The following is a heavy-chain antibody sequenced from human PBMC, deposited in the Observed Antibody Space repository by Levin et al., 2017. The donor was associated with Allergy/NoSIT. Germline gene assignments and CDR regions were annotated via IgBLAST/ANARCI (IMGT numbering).Heavy chain of an antibody. Sequence: SETLSLTCTVSGGSISSSSYYWGWIRQPPGKGLEWIGSIYYSGSTYYNPSLKSRVTISVDTSKNQFSLKLSSVTAADTAVYYCARRRSGWYFVYWGQGTLVTVSS. CDR1: GGSISSSSYY. CDR2: IYYSGST. J-gene: IGHJ4*02. D-gene: IGHD6-19*01. V-gene: IGHV4-39*01. CDR3: ARRRSGWYFVY.